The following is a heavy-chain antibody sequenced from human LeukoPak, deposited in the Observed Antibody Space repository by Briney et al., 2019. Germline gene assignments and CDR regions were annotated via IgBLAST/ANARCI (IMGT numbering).Heavy chain of an antibody. CDR2: INHSGST. CDR1: GGSFSGYY. D-gene: IGHD2-15*01. Sequence: SETLSLTCAVYGGSFSGYYWSWIRQPPGKGLEWIGEINHSGSTNYNPSLKSRVTISVDTSKNQFSLKLSSVTAADTAVYYCARVLRVVVAAWPLNYYYMDVWGKGTTVTVSS. CDR3: ARVLRVVVAAWPLNYYYMDV. J-gene: IGHJ6*03. V-gene: IGHV4-34*01.